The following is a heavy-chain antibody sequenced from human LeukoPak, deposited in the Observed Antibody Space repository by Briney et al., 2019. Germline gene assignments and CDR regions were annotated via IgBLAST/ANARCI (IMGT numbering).Heavy chain of an antibody. CDR2: INSNGDEI. D-gene: IGHD2-15*01. CDR1: GFTFSTYA. Sequence: GGSLRLSCAASGFTFSTYAMTWVRQAPGKGLEWVSGINSNGDEIYYADSVKGRFTISRDNSKNTVYHQMNSLRAEDTAVYYCAGGYCSGGTCYLHFWGQGTLVTVSS. CDR3: AGGYCSGGTCYLHF. J-gene: IGHJ4*02. V-gene: IGHV3-23*01.